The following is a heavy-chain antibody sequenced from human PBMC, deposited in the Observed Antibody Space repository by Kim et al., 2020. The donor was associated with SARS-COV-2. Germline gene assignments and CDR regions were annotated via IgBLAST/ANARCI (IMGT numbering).Heavy chain of an antibody. V-gene: IGHV1-2*02. CDR2: INPNSGGT. Sequence: ASVKVSCKASGYTFTGYYMHWVRQAPGQGLEWMGWINPNSGGTNYAQKFQGRVTMTRDTSISTAYMELSRLRSDDTAVYYCARDYQRITIFGVVSSADLGTNWFDPWGQGTLVTVSS. CDR1: GYTFTGYY. D-gene: IGHD3-3*01. J-gene: IGHJ5*02. CDR3: ARDYQRITIFGVVSSADLGTNWFDP.